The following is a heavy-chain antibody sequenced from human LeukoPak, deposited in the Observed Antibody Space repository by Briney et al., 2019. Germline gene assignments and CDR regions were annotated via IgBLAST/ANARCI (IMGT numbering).Heavy chain of an antibody. CDR3: ARLVSGSGGSL. J-gene: IGHJ4*02. V-gene: IGHV1-46*01. Sequence: ASVKVSCKASGYTFTSYYMHWVRQAPGQGLEWMGIINPSGGSTSYAQKFQGRVTITADKSTSTAYMELSSLRSEDTAVYYCARLVSGSGGSLWGQGTLVTVSS. D-gene: IGHD2-15*01. CDR1: GYTFTSYY. CDR2: INPSGGST.